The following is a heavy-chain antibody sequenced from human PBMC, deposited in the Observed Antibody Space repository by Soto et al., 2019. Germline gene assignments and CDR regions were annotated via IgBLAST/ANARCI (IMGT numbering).Heavy chain of an antibody. CDR1: GFTFSSYS. V-gene: IGHV3-48*02. Sequence: GGSLRLSCAASGFTFSSYSMNWVRQAPGKGLEWVSYISSSSSTIYYADSVKGRFTISRDNAKNSLYLQMNSLRDEDTAVYYCARVKYSGSYSGFDYWGQGTLVTVSS. CDR3: ARVKYSGSYSGFDY. D-gene: IGHD1-26*01. CDR2: ISSSSSTI. J-gene: IGHJ4*02.